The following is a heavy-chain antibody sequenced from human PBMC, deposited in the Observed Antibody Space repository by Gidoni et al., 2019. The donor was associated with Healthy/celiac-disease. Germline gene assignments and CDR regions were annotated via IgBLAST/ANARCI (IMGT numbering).Heavy chain of an antibody. CDR3: TAVDYNYYYYYMDV. Sequence: EVQLVESGGGLVKPGGSLRLSCAASGFTFINAWMSWVRQAPGKGLEWVDRIKSKTDGGTTDYAATVKGRFTISRDDSKNTLYLQMNSLKTEDTAVYYCTAVDYNYYYYYMDVWGKGTTVTVSS. CDR2: IKSKTDGGTT. CDR1: GFTFINAW. V-gene: IGHV3-15*01. D-gene: IGHD4-4*01. J-gene: IGHJ6*03.